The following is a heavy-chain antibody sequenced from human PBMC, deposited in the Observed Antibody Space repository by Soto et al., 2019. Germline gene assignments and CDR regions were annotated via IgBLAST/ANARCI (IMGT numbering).Heavy chain of an antibody. Sequence: QVQLVESGGGVVQPGRSLRLSCVASGFTFSSYGMHWVRQAPGKGLEWVAVISYDENDKYYADSVKGRFTISRDNSKNTVCLQLNSLRAEDTAVYYFSKDVVFAGVRWGEISTELDYWGQGNLVTFS. CDR1: GFTFSSYG. J-gene: IGHJ4*02. V-gene: IGHV3-30*18. CDR2: ISYDENDK. CDR3: SKDVVFAGVRWGEISTELDY. D-gene: IGHD3-16*02.